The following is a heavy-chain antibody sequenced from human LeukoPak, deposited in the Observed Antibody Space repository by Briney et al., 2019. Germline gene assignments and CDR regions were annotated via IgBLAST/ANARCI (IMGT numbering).Heavy chain of an antibody. CDR3: ARVASRYCSSTSCQYFDY. D-gene: IGHD2-2*01. Sequence: PSETLSLTCTDSGGSISSYYWSWIRQPPGEGLEWIGYIYYSGTTNYNPSLKSRVTISVDTSKNQFSLKLSSVTAADTAVYYCARVASRYCSSTSCQYFDYWGQGTLVTVSS. V-gene: IGHV4-59*01. J-gene: IGHJ4*02. CDR2: IYYSGTT. CDR1: GGSISSYY.